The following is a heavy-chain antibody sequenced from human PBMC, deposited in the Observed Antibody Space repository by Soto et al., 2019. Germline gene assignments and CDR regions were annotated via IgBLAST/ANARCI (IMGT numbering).Heavy chain of an antibody. J-gene: IGHJ6*02. CDR2: IYSGGST. CDR1: GFTVSSNY. CDR3: ASARDFWSGYYQVDYYGMDV. Sequence: LRLSCAASGFTVSSNYMSWVRQAPGKGLEWVSVIYSGGSTYYADSVKGRFTISRDNSKNTLYLQMNSLRAEDTAVYYCASARDFWSGYYQVDYYGMDVWGQGTTVTVSS. D-gene: IGHD3-3*01. V-gene: IGHV3-53*01.